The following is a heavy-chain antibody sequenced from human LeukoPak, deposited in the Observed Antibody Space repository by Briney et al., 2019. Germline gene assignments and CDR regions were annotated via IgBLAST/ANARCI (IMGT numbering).Heavy chain of an antibody. J-gene: IGHJ4*02. CDR3: ARSYNYGSRPFFDY. Sequence: GASVKVSCKASGYTFTSYGISWVRQAPGQGLEWMGWISAYNGNTNYAQKLQGRVTMTRDTSTSTVYMELSSLRSEDTAVYYCARSYNYGSRPFFDYWGQGTLVTVSS. V-gene: IGHV1-18*01. CDR2: ISAYNGNT. CDR1: GYTFTSYG. D-gene: IGHD5-18*01.